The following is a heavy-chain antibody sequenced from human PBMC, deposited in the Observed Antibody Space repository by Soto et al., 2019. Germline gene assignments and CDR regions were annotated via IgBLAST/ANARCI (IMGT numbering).Heavy chain of an antibody. J-gene: IGHJ4*02. Sequence: QVQLVESGGGVVQPGRSLRLSCAASGFTFSSYGMHWVRQAPGKGLEWVAVISYDGSNKYYADSVKGRFTISRDNSKNGVYLQMNSLRAEDTAVYYCAKGMVRGVIITSPFDYWGQGTLVTVSS. D-gene: IGHD3-10*01. CDR1: GFTFSSYG. CDR3: AKGMVRGVIITSPFDY. CDR2: ISYDGSNK. V-gene: IGHV3-30*18.